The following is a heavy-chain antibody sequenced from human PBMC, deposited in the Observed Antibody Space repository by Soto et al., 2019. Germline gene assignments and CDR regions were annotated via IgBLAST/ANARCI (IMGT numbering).Heavy chain of an antibody. Sequence: GASVKVSCKASGYTFTSYAMHWLRQAPGQGLEWMGWISAYNGNTNYAQKLQGRVTMTTDTSTSTAYMELRSLRSDDTAVYYCARGDSSSWYRGDFDYWGQGTLVTVSS. CDR1: GYTFTSYA. V-gene: IGHV1-18*01. CDR3: ARGDSSSWYRGDFDY. J-gene: IGHJ4*02. CDR2: ISAYNGNT. D-gene: IGHD6-13*01.